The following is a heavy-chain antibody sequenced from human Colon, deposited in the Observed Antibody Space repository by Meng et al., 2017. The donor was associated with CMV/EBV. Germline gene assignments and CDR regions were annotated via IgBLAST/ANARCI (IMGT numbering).Heavy chain of an antibody. Sequence: ASVKVSCKASGYIFIDYYMHWLRQAPGQGPEWMGRIHPKSGATSYAHNFQGRVTMTRDASISTAYMELSSLRSDDTAVYFCARETTGTTRPHDAFDIWGQGTMVTVSS. V-gene: IGHV1-2*02. CDR2: IHPKSGAT. CDR1: GYIFIDYY. CDR3: ARETTGTTRPHDAFDI. D-gene: IGHD1-1*01. J-gene: IGHJ3*02.